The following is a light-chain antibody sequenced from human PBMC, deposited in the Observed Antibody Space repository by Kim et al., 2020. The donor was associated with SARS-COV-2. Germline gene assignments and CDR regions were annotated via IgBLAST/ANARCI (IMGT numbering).Light chain of an antibody. CDR1: QSIRSW. CDR3: QQYKSYSWT. J-gene: IGKJ1*01. CDR2: KAS. Sequence: ASVGDRVTITCRASQSIRSWLAWYQQKPGKDPKLLIYKASSLESGVPSRFSGSGSGTECTLTISSLQPDDFATYYCQQYKSYSWTFGQGTKVDIK. V-gene: IGKV1-5*03.